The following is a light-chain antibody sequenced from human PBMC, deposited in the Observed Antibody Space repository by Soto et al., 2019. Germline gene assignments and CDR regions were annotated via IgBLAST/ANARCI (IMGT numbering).Light chain of an antibody. Sequence: AIRMTQSPSSLSASTGDRVTITCRASQGFSSYLAWYQQKPGKAPKLLIYAASTLQSGVPSRFSGSGSGTDFTLTISCLQSEDFATYYCQQYYSYRTFGQGTKVDIK. J-gene: IGKJ1*01. CDR1: QGFSSY. V-gene: IGKV1-8*01. CDR2: AAS. CDR3: QQYYSYRT.